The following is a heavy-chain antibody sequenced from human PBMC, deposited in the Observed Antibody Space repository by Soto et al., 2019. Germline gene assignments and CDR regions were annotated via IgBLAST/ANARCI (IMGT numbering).Heavy chain of an antibody. V-gene: IGHV4-4*07. CDR1: AGYLERSIYF. Sequence: KPSETLSLTCSVSAGYLERSIYFWSWVRQPAGKGLEWIGRIFSSGSTSFNPSLESRVAMSVDTSKNHFSLNLSSVTAADMAVYYCAREGSYSAYNFAHGIQLWSFDFWGQGALVTVSS. CDR3: AREGSYSAYNFAHGIQLWSFDF. CDR2: IFSSGST. D-gene: IGHD5-12*01. J-gene: IGHJ4*02.